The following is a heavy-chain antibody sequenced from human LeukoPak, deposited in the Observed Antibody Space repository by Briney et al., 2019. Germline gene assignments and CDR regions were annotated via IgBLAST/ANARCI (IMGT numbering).Heavy chain of an antibody. CDR1: GDSISSHY. J-gene: IGHJ4*02. D-gene: IGHD5-24*01. CDR2: FYYSGNT. V-gene: IGHV4-59*11. CDR3: ARESEMATIFDY. Sequence: SETLSLTCTVSGDSISSHYWTWIRQSPGKGLEWIAYFYYSGNTRYNPSLRSRITMSADTSKNQFSLKLSSVTAADTAVYYCARESEMATIFDYWGQGTLVTVSS.